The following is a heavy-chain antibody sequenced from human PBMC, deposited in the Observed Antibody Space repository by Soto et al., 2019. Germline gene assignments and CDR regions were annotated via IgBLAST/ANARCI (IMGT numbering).Heavy chain of an antibody. CDR1: GFTFYNYA. J-gene: IGHJ3*01. CDR2: ISGGGDGT. Sequence: EVQLLESGGGLVRPGGSLRLSCAASGFTFYNYAMNWVRQAPGKGLEWCSTISGGGDGTYYADSVKGRFTISRDSSRNSVYLRTRSQRAADTAVYYCAKKGLGSLATYCTTGDCHYAFDDWGQGTLVNVSS. CDR3: AKKGLGSLATYCTTGDCHYAFDD. V-gene: IGHV3-23*01. D-gene: IGHD2-8*01.